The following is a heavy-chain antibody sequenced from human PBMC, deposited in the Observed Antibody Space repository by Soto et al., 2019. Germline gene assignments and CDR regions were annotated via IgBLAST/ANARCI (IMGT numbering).Heavy chain of an antibody. D-gene: IGHD2-15*01. V-gene: IGHV3-48*02. CDR3: ARGFKGYCSGGSCRPFHY. CDR1: GFTFSSYS. Sequence: GGSLRLSCAASGFTFSSYSMNWVRQAPGKGLEWVSYISSSSSTIYYADSVKGRFTISRDNAKNSLYLQMNSLRDEDTAVYYCARGFKGYCSGGSCRPFHYWGQGTLVTVSS. CDR2: ISSSSSTI. J-gene: IGHJ4*02.